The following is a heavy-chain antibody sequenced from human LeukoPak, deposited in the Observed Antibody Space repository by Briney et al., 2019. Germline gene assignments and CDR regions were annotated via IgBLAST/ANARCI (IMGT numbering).Heavy chain of an antibody. V-gene: IGHV3-30*02. CDR1: GFTLSSYG. Sequence: GGSLRLSCAASGFTLSSYGMHWVCQAPGKGLEWVAFIRYDGSNKYYADSVKGRFTISRDNSKNTLYLQMNSLRAEDTAVYYCAKITMTVFYGGPAVFNPMTTVTTDYWGQGTLVTVSS. CDR2: IRYDGSNK. CDR3: AKITMTVFYGGPAVFNPMTTVTTDY. J-gene: IGHJ4*02. D-gene: IGHD4-17*01.